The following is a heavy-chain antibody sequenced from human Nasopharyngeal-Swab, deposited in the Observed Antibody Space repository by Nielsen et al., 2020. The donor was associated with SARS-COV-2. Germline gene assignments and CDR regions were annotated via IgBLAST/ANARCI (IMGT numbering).Heavy chain of an antibody. D-gene: IGHD6-19*01. J-gene: IGHJ4*02. V-gene: IGHV1-2*06. CDR1: GYSFAGYY. CDR2: INPDSGAT. CDR3: AREDGLYSSGWYWGFDF. Sequence: ASVKVSCKASGYSFAGYYMHWVRQAPGQGLEWMGRINPDSGATNYAYKFEGRVTMTRDTSISTAYMELSRLTSDDTAVYYCAREDGLYSSGWYWGFDFWGQGTLVSVSS.